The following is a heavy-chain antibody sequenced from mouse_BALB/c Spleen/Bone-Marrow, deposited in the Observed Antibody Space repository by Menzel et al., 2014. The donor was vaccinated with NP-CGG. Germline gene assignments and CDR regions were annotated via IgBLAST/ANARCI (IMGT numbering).Heavy chain of an antibody. V-gene: IGHV1-74*01. D-gene: IGHD1-2*01. CDR3: APHYYGYAWFAY. CDR1: GYSISSYW. Sequence: QVQLQQSGPQLVRPGASVKISCKASGYSISSYWMHWVKQRPGQGLEWIGMIDPSDGETRLNQKFKDKATLTVDKSSSTAYMQLNSPTSEDSAVYYCAPHYYGYAWFAYWGQGTLVTVSA. J-gene: IGHJ3*01. CDR2: IDPSDGET.